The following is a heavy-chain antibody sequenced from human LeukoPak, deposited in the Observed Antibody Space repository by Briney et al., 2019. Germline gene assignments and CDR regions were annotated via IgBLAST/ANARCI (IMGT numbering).Heavy chain of an antibody. CDR2: ISGSGGST. J-gene: IGHJ4*02. Sequence: PGGSLRLSCVASGFTFSSYAMSWVRQAPGKGLEWVSAISGSGGSTYYADSVKGRFTISRDNSKNTLYLQMNSLRAEDTAVYYCAKDRDYYDSSGYYVSLDYWGQGTLVTVSS. CDR3: AKDRDYYDSSGYYVSLDY. V-gene: IGHV3-23*01. D-gene: IGHD3-22*01. CDR1: GFTFSSYA.